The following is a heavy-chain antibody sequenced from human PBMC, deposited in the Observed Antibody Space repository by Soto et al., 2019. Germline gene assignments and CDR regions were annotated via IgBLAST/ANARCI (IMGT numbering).Heavy chain of an antibody. CDR1: GGSISSGGYS. CDR2: IYHSVST. J-gene: IGHJ5*02. V-gene: IGHV4-30-2*01. Sequence: QLKLQESGSGLVKPSQTLSLTCAVPGGSISSGGYSWGWIRQPPGKGLEWIGYIYHSVSTYYNPSLKSRVTISVDRSKNQFSLKLNSVTAADTAVYYFARVPSPWGQGTLVTVSS. CDR3: ARVPSP.